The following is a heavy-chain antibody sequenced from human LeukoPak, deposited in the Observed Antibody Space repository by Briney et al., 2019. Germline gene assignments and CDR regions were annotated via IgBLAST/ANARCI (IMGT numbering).Heavy chain of an antibody. CDR3: TRGSIAYYYMDV. CDR1: GGSVNSGSYY. CDR2: MFTTGTI. V-gene: IGHV4-61*02. Sequence: SQTLSLTCTVSGGSVNSGSYYWSWIRQPAGKGLEWIGRMFTTGTINYNPSLKSRVTISVDTSKNQFSLKLSSVTAADTAVYYCTRGSIAYYYMDVWGKGTTVTISS. J-gene: IGHJ6*03. D-gene: IGHD3-22*01.